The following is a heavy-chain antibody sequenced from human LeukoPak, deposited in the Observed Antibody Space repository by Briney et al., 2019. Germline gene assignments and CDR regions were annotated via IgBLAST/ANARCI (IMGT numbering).Heavy chain of an antibody. CDR2: ISGSGGST. V-gene: IGHV3-23*01. CDR1: GFTFGSYA. J-gene: IGHJ4*02. CDR3: AKDRELLPDY. D-gene: IGHD1-26*01. Sequence: GGSLRLSCAASGFTFGSYAMSWVRQAPGKGLEWVSAISGSGGSTYYADSVKGRFTISRDNSKYTLYLQMNSLRAEDTAVYYCAKDRELLPDYWGQGTLVTVSS.